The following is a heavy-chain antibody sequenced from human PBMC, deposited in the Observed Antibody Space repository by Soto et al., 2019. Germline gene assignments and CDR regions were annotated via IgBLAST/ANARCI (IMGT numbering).Heavy chain of an antibody. V-gene: IGHV4-59*08. CDR1: SVSINSFTNHY. J-gene: IGHJ6*02. CDR3: ATQGFGKLHGLVDV. CDR2: FSKSGFT. D-gene: IGHD3-10*01. Sequence: QAQLQTSGPGLVKPSETLSLTCTVSSVSINSFTNHYCSWLRQPPGKGLEWVGYFSKSGFTRYNPSLSSRVTLSVDTSKNQFSLKLSSVTAADTALYFCATQGFGKLHGLVDVWCQGTTVTVSS.